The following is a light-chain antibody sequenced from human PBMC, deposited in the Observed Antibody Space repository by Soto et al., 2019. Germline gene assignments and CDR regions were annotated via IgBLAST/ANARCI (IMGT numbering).Light chain of an antibody. J-gene: IGKJ4*01. Sequence: DIVMSQSPDSLAASLGERATINCKSSQSLLYDSNNKNYLAWYQQKPGQPPKLLIYWASMRESGVPDRFSGSGSGTDFTLTITSLQAEDVAVYYCQQYYSLPLTFGGGNKVDIK. CDR1: QSLLYDSNNKNY. V-gene: IGKV4-1*01. CDR3: QQYYSLPLT. CDR2: WAS.